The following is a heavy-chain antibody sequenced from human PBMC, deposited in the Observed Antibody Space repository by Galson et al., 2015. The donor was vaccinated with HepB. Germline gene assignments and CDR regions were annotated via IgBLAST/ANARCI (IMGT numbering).Heavy chain of an antibody. CDR3: AKAGYSYGSAFDY. CDR2: SSWNSGSI. V-gene: IGHV3-9*01. J-gene: IGHJ4*02. CDR1: GFTFDDYA. Sequence: SLRLSGAASGFTFDDYAMHWVRQAPGKGLEWVSGSSWNSGSICYADSVKGRFTISRDNAKNSLYLQMNSLRAEDTASYYCAKAGYSYGSAFDYWGQGTLVTVSS. D-gene: IGHD5-18*01.